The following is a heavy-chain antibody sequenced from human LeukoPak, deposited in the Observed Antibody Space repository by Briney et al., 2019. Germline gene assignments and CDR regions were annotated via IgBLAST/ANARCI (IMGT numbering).Heavy chain of an antibody. Sequence: PGGSLRLSCAASGFTFSSYGMHWVRQAPGKGLEWVAFIRYDGSNKYYADSVKGRFTISRDNSKNTLYLQMNSLRAEDTAVYYCAKDMSLTYYYDSSGYWEDYWGQGTLVTVSS. J-gene: IGHJ4*02. CDR2: IRYDGSNK. CDR1: GFTFSSYG. D-gene: IGHD3-22*01. V-gene: IGHV3-30*02. CDR3: AKDMSLTYYYDSSGYWEDY.